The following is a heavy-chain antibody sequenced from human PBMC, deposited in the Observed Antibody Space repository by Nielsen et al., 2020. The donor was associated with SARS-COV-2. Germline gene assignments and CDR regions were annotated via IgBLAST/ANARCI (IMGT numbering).Heavy chain of an antibody. CDR1: GFTFSSYG. D-gene: IGHD4-17*01. V-gene: IGHV3-33*01. CDR2: IWYDGSNK. J-gene: IGHJ3*02. Sequence: GGSLRLSCAASGFTFSSYGMHWVRQAPGKGLEWVAVIWYDGSNKYYADSVKGRFTISRDNSKNTLYLQMNSLRAEDTAVYYCARDHPVLTTVTEDAFDIWGQGTMVTVSS. CDR3: ARDHPVLTTVTEDAFDI.